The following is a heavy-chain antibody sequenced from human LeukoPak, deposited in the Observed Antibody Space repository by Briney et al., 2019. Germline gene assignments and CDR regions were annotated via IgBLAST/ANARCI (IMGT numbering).Heavy chain of an antibody. CDR1: GGSISSYY. D-gene: IGHD3-3*01. V-gene: IGHV4-59*01. J-gene: IGHJ4*02. CDR3: ARWEGKYDFFDY. Sequence: SETLSLTCTVSGGSISSYYWSWIRQPPGKGLEWIGYIYYSGSTNYNPSLKSRVTISVDTSKNQFSLKLSSGTAADTAVYYCARWEGKYDFFDYWGQGTLVTVSS. CDR2: IYYSGST.